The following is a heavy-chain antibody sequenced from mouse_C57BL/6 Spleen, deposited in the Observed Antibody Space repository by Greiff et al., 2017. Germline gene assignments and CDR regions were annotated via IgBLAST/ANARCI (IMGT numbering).Heavy chain of an antibody. CDR2: IWGVGST. CDR1: GFSLTSYG. D-gene: IGHD2-4*01. CDR3: ASRDDYGTMDY. J-gene: IGHJ4*01. V-gene: IGHV2-6*01. Sequence: QVHVKQSGPGLVAPSQRLSITCTVSGFSLTSYGVDWVRQSPGKGLEWLGVIWGVGSTNYNSALKSRLSISKDNSKSQVFLKMNSLQTDDTAMYYCASRDDYGTMDYWGQGTSVTVSS.